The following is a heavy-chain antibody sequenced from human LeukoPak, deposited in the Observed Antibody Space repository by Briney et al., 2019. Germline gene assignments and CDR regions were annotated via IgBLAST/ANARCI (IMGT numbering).Heavy chain of an antibody. J-gene: IGHJ4*02. CDR3: ARGDCSGGSCYSFWGTRPVGYFDY. Sequence: PSETLSLTCTLSGGSISSYYWSWIRQLAGKGLEWIGYIYSIGSTNYNPSLKSRATISGDTSKNQFSLKLSSVTAADTAVYYCARGDCSGGSCYSFWGTRPVGYFDYWGQGTLVTVSS. CDR1: GGSISSYY. V-gene: IGHV4-59*08. D-gene: IGHD2-15*01. CDR2: IYSIGST.